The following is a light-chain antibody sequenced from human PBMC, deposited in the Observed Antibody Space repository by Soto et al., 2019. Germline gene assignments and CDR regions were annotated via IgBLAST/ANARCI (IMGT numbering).Light chain of an antibody. CDR2: DVI. CDR1: SSDVGDYEH. CDR3: CSYAGSSTWV. J-gene: IGLJ3*02. Sequence: QSALTQPPSVSGSPGQSVTISCTVTSSDVGDYEHVSWYQLAPGTAPKLLISDVINRPSGVPDRFSGSKSGNTPSLTISGLQAEDEADYYCCSYAGSSTWVFGGGTKLTVL. V-gene: IGLV2-18*02.